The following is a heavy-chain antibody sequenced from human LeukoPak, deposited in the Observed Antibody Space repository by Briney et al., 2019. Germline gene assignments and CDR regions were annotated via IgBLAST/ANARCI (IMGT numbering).Heavy chain of an antibody. CDR2: IIGSGGNT. Sequence: GGSLRLSCAASGFTFSSYGMIWLRHAPGKALEWVSSIIGSGGNTYYADSVKGRFTISRDNSKNTLYLQMNSLRAEDTAVYYCAKDFYYYGSGSYHYYFDYWGQGTLVSVSS. CDR3: AKDFYYYGSGSYHYYFDY. J-gene: IGHJ4*02. V-gene: IGHV3-23*01. CDR1: GFTFSSYG. D-gene: IGHD3-10*01.